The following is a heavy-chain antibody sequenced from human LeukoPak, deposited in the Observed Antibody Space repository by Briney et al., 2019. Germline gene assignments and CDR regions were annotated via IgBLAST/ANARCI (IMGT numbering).Heavy chain of an antibody. CDR2: ISYDGSNK. D-gene: IGHD5-18*01. V-gene: IGHV3-30*18. J-gene: IGHJ6*02. Sequence: GRSLRLSCAASGFTFSSYGKYWVRQAQRPGMEREAVISYDGSNKYYDDSVKSRFTISRVNSKNTLYLQMNSLRAEDTAVYYCAKDHRHSYGSWMHYYYYGMDVWGQGTTVTVSS. CDR3: AKDHRHSYGSWMHYYYYGMDV. CDR1: GFTFSSYG.